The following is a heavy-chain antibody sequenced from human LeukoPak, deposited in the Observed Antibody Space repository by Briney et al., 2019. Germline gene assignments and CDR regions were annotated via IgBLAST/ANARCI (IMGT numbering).Heavy chain of an antibody. V-gene: IGHV3-11*01. CDR3: ATYPDTGDDC. CDR2: ISSSGSTM. D-gene: IGHD7-27*01. CDR1: GFTFSDYY. J-gene: IGHJ4*02. Sequence: GGSLRLSCEASGFTFSDYYMTWIRQAPGKGLEWISYISSSGSTMYYAGSVKGRFTISRNNAQKSLYLQMNSLRAEDTAVYYCATYPDTGDDCWGQGTLVTVSS.